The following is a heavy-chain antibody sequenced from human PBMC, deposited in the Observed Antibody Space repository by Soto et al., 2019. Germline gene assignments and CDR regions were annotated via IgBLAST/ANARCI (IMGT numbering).Heavy chain of an antibody. CDR3: ARQRSDWDYKLYFDY. V-gene: IGHV4-39*01. CDR2: IYYSGST. Sequence: SETLSLTCTVSGGSISSSSYYWGWIRQPPGKGLEWIGSIYYSGSTYYNPSLKSRVTISVDTSKNQFSLKLSSVTAADTAVYYCARQRSDWDYKLYFDYWGQGTLVTVSS. D-gene: IGHD1-7*01. CDR1: GGSISSSSYY. J-gene: IGHJ4*02.